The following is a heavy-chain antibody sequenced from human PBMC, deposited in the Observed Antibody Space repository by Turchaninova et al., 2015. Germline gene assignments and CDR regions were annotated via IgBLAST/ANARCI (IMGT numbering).Heavy chain of an antibody. D-gene: IGHD6-19*01. CDR3: AHRLRYSGDWDVGWFDP. CDR1: GFSPSTTGVG. J-gene: IGHJ5*02. CDR2: IYWDDDK. Sequence: QITLKESGPTLVKPTQTLTQTCTFPGFSPSTTGVGVASIRQPPGKALECLALIYWDDDKRYRPSLKNRLTITKDTSKNQVVLTMTDMDPVDTATYYCAHRLRYSGDWDVGWFDPWGQGTLVTVSS. V-gene: IGHV2-5*02.